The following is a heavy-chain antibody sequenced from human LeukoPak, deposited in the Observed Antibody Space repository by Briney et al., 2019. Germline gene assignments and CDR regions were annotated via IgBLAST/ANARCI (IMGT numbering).Heavy chain of an antibody. V-gene: IGHV3-23*01. CDR2: ISGSGGNT. D-gene: IGHD3-10*02. CDR1: GFTFSDYG. J-gene: IGHJ4*02. CDR3: ASSVGVTMFFDF. Sequence: PGGSLRLSCAASGFTFSDYGMHWVRQAPGKGLEWVSAISGSGGNTYYADSVKGRFTFSRDNSRNTLFLQMNSLRADDTAVYYCASSVGVTMFFDFWGQGTLVTVSS.